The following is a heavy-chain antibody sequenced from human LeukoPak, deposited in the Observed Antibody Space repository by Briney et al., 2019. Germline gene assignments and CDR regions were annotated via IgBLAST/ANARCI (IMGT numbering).Heavy chain of an antibody. J-gene: IGHJ6*03. V-gene: IGHV1-18*01. CDR1: GYTFTSYG. CDR3: ARDEHLGLTDYYMDV. CDR2: ISAYNGNT. D-gene: IGHD3/OR15-3a*01. Sequence: ASVKVSCRASGYTFTSYGISWVRQAPGQGLEWMGWISAYNGNTNYAQKLQGRVTMTTDTSTSTAYMELRSLRSDDTAVYYCARDEHLGLTDYYMDVWGKGTTVTVSS.